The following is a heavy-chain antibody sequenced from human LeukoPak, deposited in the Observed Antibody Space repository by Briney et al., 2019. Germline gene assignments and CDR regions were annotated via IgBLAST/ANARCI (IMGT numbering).Heavy chain of an antibody. J-gene: IGHJ6*02. Sequence: GGSLRLSCAASGFTFSSYSMNWVRQAPGKGLEWVSYISSCSSTIYYADSVRGRFTISRGNAKNSLYLQMNSLRAEDTAVYYCARGSANYIVVVVTANYYGMDVWGQGTTVTVSS. CDR3: ARGSANYIVVVVTANYYGMDV. V-gene: IGHV3-48*01. CDR2: ISSCSSTI. CDR1: GFTFSSYS. D-gene: IGHD2-15*01.